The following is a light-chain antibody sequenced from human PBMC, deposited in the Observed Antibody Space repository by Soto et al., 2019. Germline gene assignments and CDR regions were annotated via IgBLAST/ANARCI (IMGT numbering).Light chain of an antibody. CDR3: SSYTSRSTVI. J-gene: IGLJ2*01. V-gene: IGLV2-14*01. Sequence: QSVLTQPASVSASPGQSITISCTGTSSDVGDYNYVSWYQQHPGKAPKLMIYEVSNRPSGVSNRFSGSKSGNTASLTISGLQAEDEADYYCSSYTSRSTVIFGGGTKLTVL. CDR2: EVS. CDR1: SSDVGDYNY.